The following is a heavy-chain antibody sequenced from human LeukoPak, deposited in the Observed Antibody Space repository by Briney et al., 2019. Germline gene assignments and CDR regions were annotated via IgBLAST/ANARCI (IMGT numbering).Heavy chain of an antibody. CDR3: AKDGSTYYDRSGYYPFHY. Sequence: PGGSLRLSCVVSGFTFSSNAMSWVRQAPGKGLEWVATISGIDSGAYYADSVKGRFTISRDNSKNTLYLHMNSLRAEDTAVYYCAKDGSTYYDRSGYYPFHYWGQGALVTVSS. V-gene: IGHV3-23*01. D-gene: IGHD3-22*01. J-gene: IGHJ4*02. CDR1: GFTFSSNA. CDR2: ISGIDSGA.